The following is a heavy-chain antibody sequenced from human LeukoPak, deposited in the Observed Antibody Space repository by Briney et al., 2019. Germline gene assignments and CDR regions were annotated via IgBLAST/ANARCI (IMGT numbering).Heavy chain of an antibody. V-gene: IGHV4-39*07. CDR1: GGSIISSNHY. D-gene: IGHD6-6*01. J-gene: IGHJ6*02. CDR3: ASETRLYYYYYGMDV. CDR2: ISYSGGT. Sequence: PSETLSLTCTVSGGSIISSNHYWGWTRQPPRKGLEWFGSISYSGGTAYNPSLRSRVTISVDTSKNQFSLKLSSVTAADTAVYYCASETRLYYYYYGMDVWGQGTTVTVSS.